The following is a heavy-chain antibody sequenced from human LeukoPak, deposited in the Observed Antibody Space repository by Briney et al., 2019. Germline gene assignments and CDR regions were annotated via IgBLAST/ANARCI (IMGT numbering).Heavy chain of an antibody. Sequence: PGGSLRLSCAASGFTFSSYWVHWVRQAPGKGLVWVSRINSDGSSTSYADSVKGRFTISRDNSKNTLYLQMNSLRAEDTAVYYCASHGWFNSSGWYREYWGQGTLVTVSS. CDR2: INSDGSST. V-gene: IGHV3-74*01. D-gene: IGHD6-19*01. CDR1: GFTFSSYW. CDR3: ASHGWFNSSGWYREY. J-gene: IGHJ4*02.